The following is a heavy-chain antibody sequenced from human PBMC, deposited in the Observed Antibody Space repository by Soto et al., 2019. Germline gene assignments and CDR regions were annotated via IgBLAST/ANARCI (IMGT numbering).Heavy chain of an antibody. J-gene: IGHJ4*02. Sequence: GSLRLSCAASGFTVSSNYMSWVRQAPGKGLEWVSVIYSVGSTYYADSVKGRFTISRDNSKNTLYLQMNSLRAEDTAVYYCASHSSGWYGATFDYWGQGTLVTVSS. CDR3: ASHSSGWYGATFDY. V-gene: IGHV3-53*01. CDR1: GFTVSSNY. D-gene: IGHD6-19*01. CDR2: IYSVGST.